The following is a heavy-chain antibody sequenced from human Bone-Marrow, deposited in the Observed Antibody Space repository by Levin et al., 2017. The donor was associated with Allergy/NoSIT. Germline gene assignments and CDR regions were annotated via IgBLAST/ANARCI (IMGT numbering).Heavy chain of an antibody. J-gene: IGHJ6*02. V-gene: IGHV3-30*18. CDR1: GFTFSSYG. CDR3: AKDVSRDWNYVGCYYGMDV. D-gene: IGHD1-7*01. CDR2: ISYDGSNK. Sequence: GGSLRLSCAASGFTFSSYGMHWVRQAPGKGLEWVAVISYDGSNKYYADSVKGRFTISRDNSKNTLYLQMNSLRAEDTAVYYCAKDVSRDWNYVGCYYGMDVWGQGTTVTVSS.